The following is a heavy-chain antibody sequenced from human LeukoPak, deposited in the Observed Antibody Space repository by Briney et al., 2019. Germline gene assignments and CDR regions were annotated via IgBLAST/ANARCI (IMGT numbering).Heavy chain of an antibody. Sequence: ASVKVSCKASGYTFTSYGISWVRQAPGQGLEWMGWISAYNGNTNYAQKLQGRVTMTTDTSTSTAYMELRSLRSDDTAVYYCAREAGELRFLEWLPRANYYYGMDVWGQGTTVTVSS. CDR1: GYTFTSYG. CDR2: ISAYNGNT. D-gene: IGHD3-3*01. J-gene: IGHJ6*02. CDR3: AREAGELRFLEWLPRANYYYGMDV. V-gene: IGHV1-18*01.